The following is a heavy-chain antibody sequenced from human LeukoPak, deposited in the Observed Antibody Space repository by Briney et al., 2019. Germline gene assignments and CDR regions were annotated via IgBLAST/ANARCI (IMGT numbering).Heavy chain of an antibody. CDR2: ISNDGTGK. Sequence: PGGSLRLSCAASGFTFNNHWMHWVRQVPGKGLVWVSRISNDGTGKVYADSVKGRFTISRDNAKNTLYLQMDSLRADDTAVYYCAKRASPYSSSNGPTDYWGQGTLVTVSS. V-gene: IGHV3-74*01. J-gene: IGHJ4*02. CDR1: GFTFNNHW. D-gene: IGHD6-13*01. CDR3: AKRASPYSSSNGPTDY.